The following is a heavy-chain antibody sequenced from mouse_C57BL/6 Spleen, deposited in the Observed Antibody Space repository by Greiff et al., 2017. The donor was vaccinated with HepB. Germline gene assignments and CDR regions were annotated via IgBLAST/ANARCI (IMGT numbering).Heavy chain of an antibody. CDR2: IWSGGST. J-gene: IGHJ3*01. Sequence: QVQLKESGPGLVQPSQSLSITCTVSGFSLTSYGVHWVRQSPGKGLEWLGVIWSGGSTDYNAAFISRLSISKDNSKSQVFFKMNSLQADDTAIYYCARNGDYDGVFAYWGQGTLVTVSA. CDR1: GFSLTSYG. CDR3: ARNGDYDGVFAY. D-gene: IGHD2-4*01. V-gene: IGHV2-2*01.